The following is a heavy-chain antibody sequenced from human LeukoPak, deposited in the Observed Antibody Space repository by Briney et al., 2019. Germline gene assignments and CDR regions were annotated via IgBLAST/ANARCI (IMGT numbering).Heavy chain of an antibody. Sequence: PAGSLRLSCAASGFSFSTFDMDWVRQAPGKGLEWLSYISSNSNYKHYADSVKGRFTISRDNAKNSLYLQMNSLRAEDTAVYYCARVGAFSAINHWGQRTLVTVSS. J-gene: IGHJ5*02. CDR2: ISSNSNYK. D-gene: IGHD5-18*01. V-gene: IGHV3-21*06. CDR1: GFSFSTFD. CDR3: ARVGAFSAINH.